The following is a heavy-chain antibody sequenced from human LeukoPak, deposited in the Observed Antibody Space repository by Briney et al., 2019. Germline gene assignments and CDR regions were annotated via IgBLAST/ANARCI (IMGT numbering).Heavy chain of an antibody. CDR1: GYTFTSYA. Sequence: GASVKVSCKASGYTFTSYAMLWVRQAPGQRLEWMGWINAGNGNTKYSQKFQGRVTITRDTSASTAYMELSSLRSEDTAVYYCAREEVECSSTSCYYYGMDVWGQGTTVTVSS. CDR2: INAGNGNT. CDR3: AREEVECSSTSCYYYGMDV. J-gene: IGHJ6*02. D-gene: IGHD2-2*01. V-gene: IGHV1-3*01.